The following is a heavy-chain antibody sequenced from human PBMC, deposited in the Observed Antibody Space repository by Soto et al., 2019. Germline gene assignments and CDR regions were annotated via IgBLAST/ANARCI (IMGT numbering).Heavy chain of an antibody. V-gene: IGHV3-33*01. J-gene: IGHJ4*02. CDR1: GFTFSSYG. CDR2: IWYDGSNK. D-gene: IGHD6-19*01. CDR3: ARSLPVAPIDY. Sequence: GXSLGLSCPAAGFTFSSYGIHWVDQAPGKGLEWVAVIWYDGSNKYYADSVKGRFTISRDNSKNTLYLQVSSLRAEDTAVYYCARSLPVAPIDYWGQGALVTVSS.